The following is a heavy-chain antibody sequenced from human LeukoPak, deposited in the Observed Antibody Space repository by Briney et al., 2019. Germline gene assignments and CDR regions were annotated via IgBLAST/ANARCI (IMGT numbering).Heavy chain of an antibody. CDR1: GFTFSNYG. Sequence: GRSLRLSCAASGFTFSNYGMHWVRQAPGKGLEWVGFIRSKVYGGTPEYAASVKGRFTISRDDSKGIAYLQMNSLKTEDTAVYYCTRDQTPYYWGQGTLVTVSS. CDR3: TRDQTPYY. J-gene: IGHJ4*02. V-gene: IGHV3-49*04. CDR2: IRSKVYGGTP.